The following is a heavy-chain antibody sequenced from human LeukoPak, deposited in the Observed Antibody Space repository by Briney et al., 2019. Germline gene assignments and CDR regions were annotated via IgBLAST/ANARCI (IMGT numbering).Heavy chain of an antibody. V-gene: IGHV3-23*01. CDR2: ISGSGGST. J-gene: IGHJ4*02. Sequence: GGSLRLSCAASGFTFSSSWMHWVRQTPGKGLVWVSAISGSGGSTYYADSVKGRFTISRDNSKDTLYLQMNSLRAEDTAVYYCANGSGWLTYFDYWGQGTLVTVSS. CDR1: GFTFSSSW. D-gene: IGHD6-19*01. CDR3: ANGSGWLTYFDY.